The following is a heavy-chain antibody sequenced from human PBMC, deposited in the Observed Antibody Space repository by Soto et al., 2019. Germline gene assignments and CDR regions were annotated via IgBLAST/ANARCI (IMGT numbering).Heavy chain of an antibody. Sequence: EVQLLESGGGLVQPGGSLRLSCAASGFTFSSYAMSWVRQAPGKGLEWVSAISGSGGSTYYADSVKGRFTISRDNSKNTLYLQMNSLRVEDTAVYYCVKDEAWYSSSSVPYGMDVWGQGTTVTVSS. J-gene: IGHJ6*02. CDR2: ISGSGGST. D-gene: IGHD6-6*01. CDR3: VKDEAWYSSSSVPYGMDV. CDR1: GFTFSSYA. V-gene: IGHV3-23*01.